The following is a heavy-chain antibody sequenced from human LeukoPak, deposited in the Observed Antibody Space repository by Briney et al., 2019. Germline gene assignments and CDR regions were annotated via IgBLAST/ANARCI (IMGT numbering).Heavy chain of an antibody. V-gene: IGHV4-34*01. CDR3: ARVGRKMATIKFRALVHYFDY. CDR1: GGSFSGYY. Sequence: PSETLSLTCAVYGGSFSGYYWSWIRQPPGKGLEWIGEINHSGSTNYNPSLKSRVTISVDTSKNQFSLKLSSVTAADTAVYYCARVGRKMATIKFRALVHYFDYWGQGTLVTVSS. D-gene: IGHD5-24*01. J-gene: IGHJ4*02. CDR2: INHSGST.